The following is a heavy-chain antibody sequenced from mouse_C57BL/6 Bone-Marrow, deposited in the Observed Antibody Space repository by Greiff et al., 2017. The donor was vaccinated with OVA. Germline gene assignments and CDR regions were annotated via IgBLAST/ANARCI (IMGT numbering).Heavy chain of an antibody. J-gene: IGHJ3*01. D-gene: IGHD2-5*01. Sequence: DVMLVESGGGLVQPKGSLKLSCAASGFSFNTYAMNWVRQAPGKGLEWVARIRSKSNNYATYYADSVKDRFTISRDDTESMIYLQMNNLKTEGTAMYYCVRQYYSNLAYWGQGTLVTVSA. CDR2: IRSKSNNYAT. V-gene: IGHV10-1*01. CDR3: VRQYYSNLAY. CDR1: GFSFNTYA.